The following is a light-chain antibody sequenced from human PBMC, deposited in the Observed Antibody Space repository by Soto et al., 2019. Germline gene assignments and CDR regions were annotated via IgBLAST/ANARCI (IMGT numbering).Light chain of an antibody. V-gene: IGKV4-1*01. CDR3: QQYYDAPYS. Sequence: DIVVTQSPDSLAVSLGERATINCKSSQSVLYSSNNKNFFAWYQHKPGQSPKLLIYWASTRHSGVPDRFSGSGSGKDFTLTISGLQAEDVAVYYCQQYYDAPYSFGQGTKLEI. CDR2: WAS. J-gene: IGKJ2*03. CDR1: QSVLYSSNNKNF.